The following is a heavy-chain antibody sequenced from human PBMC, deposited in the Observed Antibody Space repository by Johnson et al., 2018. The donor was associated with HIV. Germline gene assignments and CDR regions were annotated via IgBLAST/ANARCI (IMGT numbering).Heavy chain of an antibody. J-gene: IGHJ3*02. V-gene: IGHV3-30*04. CDR2: ISYDGSNK. CDR3: AKDRRIQLWLPFDVFDI. D-gene: IGHD5-18*01. Sequence: QVQLVESGGGVVQPGRSLRLSCAASGFTFSSYAMHWVRQAPGKGLEWVAVISYDGSNKYYADSVKGRFTISRDNSKNTLYLQMNSLRAEDTAVYNCAKDRRIQLWLPFDVFDIWGQGTMVTVSS. CDR1: GFTFSSYA.